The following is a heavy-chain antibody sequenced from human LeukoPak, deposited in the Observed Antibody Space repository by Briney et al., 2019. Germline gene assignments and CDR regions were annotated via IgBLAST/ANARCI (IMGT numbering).Heavy chain of an antibody. J-gene: IGHJ4*02. D-gene: IGHD5-18*01. CDR3: ARDLSGVTGYTYGRGIDY. V-gene: IGHV3-7*01. CDR2: IKKDGSDK. CDR1: GFTFSSYG. Sequence: GGSLRLSCAASGFTFSSYGMHWVRQAPGKGLEWVANIKKDGSDKYYVDSVKGRFTISRDNAKTSLYLQMNSLRAEDTAVYYCARDLSGVTGYTYGRGIDYWGQGTLVTVSS.